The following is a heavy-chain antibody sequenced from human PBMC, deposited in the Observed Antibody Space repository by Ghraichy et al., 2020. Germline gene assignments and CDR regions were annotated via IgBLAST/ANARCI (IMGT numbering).Heavy chain of an antibody. D-gene: IGHD2-2*01. V-gene: IGHV3-30*18. CDR2: LSYDGNNK. Sequence: LRLSCAASGFTFSNSVMHWVRQAPGKGLEWVAVLSYDGNNKYYADSVKGRFTISRDSSKNTLYLQMNNLRPEDTAVYYCAKALYCSSTSCYLGSIYYYYMDVWGKGTTVTVSS. CDR3: AKALYCSSTSCYLGSIYYYYMDV. CDR1: GFTFSNSV. J-gene: IGHJ6*03.